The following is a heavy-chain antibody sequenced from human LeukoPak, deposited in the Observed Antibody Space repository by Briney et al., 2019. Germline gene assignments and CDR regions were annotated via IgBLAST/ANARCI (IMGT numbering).Heavy chain of an antibody. D-gene: IGHD6-19*01. CDR3: TRGSSGRRDN. CDR1: GYTFASCD. J-gene: IGHJ4*02. V-gene: IGHV1-8*01. CDR2: MKPNSGNT. Sequence: ASVKVSCKASGYTFASCDINWVRQTPEQGLEWMGWMKPNSGNTGYGQTFQGRITMTRDISIGTAYMELSNLTSEDTAIYYCTRGSSGRRDNWGQGTLVTVSA.